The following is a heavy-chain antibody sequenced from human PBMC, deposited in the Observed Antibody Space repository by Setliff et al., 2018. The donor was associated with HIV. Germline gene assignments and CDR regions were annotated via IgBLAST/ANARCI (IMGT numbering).Heavy chain of an antibody. CDR3: AREKTFQDTSGWPYSYHYYGMDV. Sequence: ASVKVSCKSSGHTFSRYTIHWVRQAPGQRFEWMGWINAGSGDTKYSQKFQDRVTITSDTSASTAYMEVSSLRSEDTAVYYCAREKTFQDTSGWPYSYHYYGMDVWGQGTTVTVSS. J-gene: IGHJ6*02. V-gene: IGHV1-3*01. D-gene: IGHD6-19*01. CDR2: INAGSGDT. CDR1: GHTFSRYT.